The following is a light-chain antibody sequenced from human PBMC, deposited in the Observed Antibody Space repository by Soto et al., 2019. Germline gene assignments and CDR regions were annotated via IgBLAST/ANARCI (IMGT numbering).Light chain of an antibody. J-gene: IGKJ1*01. CDR3: LQYESYPRT. V-gene: IGKV1-5*01. CDR2: DAS. CDR1: QSISSW. Sequence: DIQMTQSPSTLSASVGDRVTITCRASQSISSWLAWYQQKPGKAPKLLIYDASSLESGVPSRFSGSGSGTEFTLTISSLQPDDFATYYCLQYESYPRTFGQGTKVDIK.